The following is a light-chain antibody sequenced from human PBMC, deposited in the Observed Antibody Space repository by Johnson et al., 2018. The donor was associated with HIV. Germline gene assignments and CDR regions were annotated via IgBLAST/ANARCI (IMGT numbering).Light chain of an antibody. V-gene: IGLV1-51*02. CDR3: GTWDSSLRTGF. CDR2: ESN. Sequence: QSILTQPPSVSAALGQKVTVSCAGSSSNIGKNYVSWYQQLPGTAPKVLIYESNKRPSGIPDRFSGSKSGTSATLGITRLQTGDEADYYCGTWDSSLRTGFFGTGTKVTVL. J-gene: IGLJ1*01. CDR1: SSNIGKNY.